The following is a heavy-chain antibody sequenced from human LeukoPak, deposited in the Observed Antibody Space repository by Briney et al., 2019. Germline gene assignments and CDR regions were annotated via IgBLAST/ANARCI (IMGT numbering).Heavy chain of an antibody. D-gene: IGHD4-17*01. CDR3: AREGRQDYVYFDH. CDR2: INYSGST. J-gene: IGHJ4*02. V-gene: IGHV4-59*01. Sequence: SETLSLTCTVSGFSINYWSWIRQPPGKGLEWIGYINYSGSTNYNPSLKSRVTMSVDTSKNQFSLKLSSVTAADTAMYYCAREGRQDYVYFDHWGQGSLVTVSS. CDR1: GFSINY.